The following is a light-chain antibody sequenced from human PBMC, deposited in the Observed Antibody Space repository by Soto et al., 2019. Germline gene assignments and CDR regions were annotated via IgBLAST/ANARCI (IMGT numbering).Light chain of an antibody. J-gene: IGKJ1*01. V-gene: IGKV1-39*01. CDR1: QTINTY. Sequence: DIQMTQSPYSLSASVGDRVTITCQASQTINTYLNWYQQKPGKAPNLLIYAASSLQSGVPSRFSGSGSGTDFTLTISSLQPEDFAIYYCQQTYSTPRTFGQGTKVEIK. CDR2: AAS. CDR3: QQTYSTPRT.